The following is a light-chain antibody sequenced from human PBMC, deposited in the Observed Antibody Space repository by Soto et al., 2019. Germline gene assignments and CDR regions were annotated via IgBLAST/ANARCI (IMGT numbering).Light chain of an antibody. CDR3: SSYAGSKGV. CDR1: SSDVGGYNY. Sequence: QSVLTQPPSASGSPGQSVTISCTGTSSDVGGYNYVSWYQQHPGKAPKLMIYEVSNRPSGVPDRFSGSKSGNTASLTVSGLQAEDEADYYCSSYAGSKGVFGGGTQLTVL. V-gene: IGLV2-8*01. CDR2: EVS. J-gene: IGLJ2*01.